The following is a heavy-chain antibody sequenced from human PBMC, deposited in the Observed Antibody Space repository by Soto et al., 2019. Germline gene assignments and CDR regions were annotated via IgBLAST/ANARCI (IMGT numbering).Heavy chain of an antibody. CDR2: IYPGDSDT. V-gene: IGHV5-51*03. D-gene: IGHD2-2*01. J-gene: IGHJ4*02. CDR1: GYSFTSYW. CDR3: TRRVGCSSTSGPTVVDY. Sequence: EVQLVQSGAEVKKPGESLKISCKGSGYSFTSYWIGWVRQMPGKGLEWMGIIYPGDSDTRYSPSFQGQVTISADKSITAADLQWSSLKASDTVMYYCTRRVGCSSTSGPTVVDYWCKGTLLTVSS.